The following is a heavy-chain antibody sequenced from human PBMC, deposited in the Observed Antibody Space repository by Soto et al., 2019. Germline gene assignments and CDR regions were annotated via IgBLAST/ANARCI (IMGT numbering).Heavy chain of an antibody. CDR2: ISGSGGST. V-gene: IGHV3-23*01. CDR1: GFTFSSYA. J-gene: IGHJ4*02. Sequence: GESLKISCAASGFTFSSYAMSWVRQAPGKGLEWVSAISGSGGSTYYADSVKGRFTISRDNSKNTLYLQMNSLRAEDTAVYYCAKEEQYYYDSSGYYYDYWGQGTLVTVSS. D-gene: IGHD3-22*01. CDR3: AKEEQYYYDSSGYYYDY.